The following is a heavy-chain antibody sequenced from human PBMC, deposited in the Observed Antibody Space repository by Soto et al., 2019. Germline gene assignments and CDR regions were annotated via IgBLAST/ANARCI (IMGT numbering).Heavy chain of an antibody. V-gene: IGHV4-39*01. Sequence: SETLSLTCTVSGGSISSSSYYWGWIRQPPGKGLEWIGSIYYSGSTYYNPSLKSRVTISVDTSKNQFSLKLSSVTAADTAVYYCASKPRDLWFGELLSPLGYYFDYWGQGTLVTVSS. D-gene: IGHD3-10*01. J-gene: IGHJ4*02. CDR1: GGSISSSSYY. CDR3: ASKPRDLWFGELLSPLGYYFDY. CDR2: IYYSGST.